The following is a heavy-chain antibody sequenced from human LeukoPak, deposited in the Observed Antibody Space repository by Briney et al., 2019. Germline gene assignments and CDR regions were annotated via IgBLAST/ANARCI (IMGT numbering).Heavy chain of an antibody. CDR1: GFTFSSYA. Sequence: GGSLRLSCAASGFTFSSYAMSWVRQAPGKGLEWVSAISGSGGSTYYADSVKGRFTISRDSSKNALYLQMNSLRAEDTAVYYCAKDGTDYYGSGSDYWGQGTLVTVSS. D-gene: IGHD3-10*01. V-gene: IGHV3-23*01. CDR2: ISGSGGST. CDR3: AKDGTDYYGSGSDY. J-gene: IGHJ4*02.